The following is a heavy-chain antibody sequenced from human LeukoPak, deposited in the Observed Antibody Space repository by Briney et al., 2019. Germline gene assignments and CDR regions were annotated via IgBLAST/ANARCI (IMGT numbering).Heavy chain of an antibody. CDR1: GFTFSSYW. V-gene: IGHV3-74*01. J-gene: IGHJ3*02. Sequence: GGSLRLSCAASGFTFSSYWMHWVRQAPGKGLVWVSRINSDGSSTSYADSVKGRFTISRDNAKNTLYLQMNSLRAEDTAVYYCAKGSKAIYTYYDYVWGSVGAHAFDIWGQGTMVTVSS. CDR3: AKGSKAIYTYYDYVWGSVGAHAFDI. CDR2: INSDGSST. D-gene: IGHD3-16*01.